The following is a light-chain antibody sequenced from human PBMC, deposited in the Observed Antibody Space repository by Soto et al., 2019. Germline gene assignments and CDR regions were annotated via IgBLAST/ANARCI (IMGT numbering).Light chain of an antibody. CDR3: QQYGSPPIT. Sequence: PGEIATRSCLASQTVSITYLTWYQQKPGQAPRLLIFGASKRATGIPDRFSGSGSGRDFTLTISRLEPEDFAVYYCQQYGSPPITFGQGTRLEIK. V-gene: IGKV3-20*01. CDR2: GAS. J-gene: IGKJ5*01. CDR1: QTVSITY.